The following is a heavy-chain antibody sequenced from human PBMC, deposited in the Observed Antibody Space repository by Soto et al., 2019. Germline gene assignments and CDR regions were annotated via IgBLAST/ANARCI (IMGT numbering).Heavy chain of an antibody. CDR3: ARLAVVPAAIDYYYYYMDV. Sequence: SETLSLTCTVSGGSISSYYWSWIRQPPGKGLEWIGYIYYSGSTNYNPSLKSRVTISVDTSKNQFSLKLSSVTAADTAVYYCARLAVVPAAIDYYYYYMDVWGKGTTVTVSS. J-gene: IGHJ6*03. D-gene: IGHD2-2*01. V-gene: IGHV4-59*01. CDR2: IYYSGST. CDR1: GGSISSYY.